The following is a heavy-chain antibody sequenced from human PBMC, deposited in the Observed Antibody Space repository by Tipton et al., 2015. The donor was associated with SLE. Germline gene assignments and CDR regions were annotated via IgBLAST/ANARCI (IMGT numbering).Heavy chain of an antibody. J-gene: IGHJ3*01. V-gene: IGHV4-59*07. CDR3: ARHLGVIVAFEV. D-gene: IGHD3-10*01. CDR2: FYFSGSS. CDR1: GVSISTYY. Sequence: TLSLTCSVSGVSISTYYWSWIRQSPGKGLEWIGFFYFSGSSQYNPSLKSRVAISADTSNNRFSLELRSVTAADTAVYYCARHLGVIVAFEVWGQGTVLTVSS.